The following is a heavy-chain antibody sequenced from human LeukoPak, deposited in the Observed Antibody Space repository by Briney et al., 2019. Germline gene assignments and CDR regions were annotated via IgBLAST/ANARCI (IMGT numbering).Heavy chain of an antibody. CDR1: GYTFTSYG. Sequence: ASVKVSCKASGYTFTSYGISWVRQAPGQGFEWMGWISACNGNTNYAQKLQGRVTMTTDTSTSTAYMELRSLRSDDTAVYYCARDRWGIAAAGDSHFDYWGQGTLVTVSS. J-gene: IGHJ4*02. CDR3: ARDRWGIAAAGDSHFDY. D-gene: IGHD6-13*01. CDR2: ISACNGNT. V-gene: IGHV1-18*01.